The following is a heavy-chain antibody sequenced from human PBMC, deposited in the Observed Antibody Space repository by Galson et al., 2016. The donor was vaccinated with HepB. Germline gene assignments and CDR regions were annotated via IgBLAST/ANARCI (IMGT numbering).Heavy chain of an antibody. D-gene: IGHD3-22*01. V-gene: IGHV3-30*18. CDR2: ISYDGSNK. J-gene: IGHJ2*01. CDR1: GFTFSNYD. Sequence: SLRLSCAASGFTFSNYDIHWVRQAPGKGLEWVAVISYDGSNKYYADSVKGRFTISRDNSKNTLFLQMSSLRAEDTAVYYCAKDFSVRYDRSGFDIWGRGTLVTVSS. CDR3: AKDFSVRYDRSGFDI.